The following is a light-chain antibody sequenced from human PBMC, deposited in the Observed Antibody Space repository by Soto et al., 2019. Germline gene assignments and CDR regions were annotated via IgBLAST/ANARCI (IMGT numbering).Light chain of an antibody. CDR3: QQSYTFPYN. CDR2: GTS. J-gene: IGKJ2*01. CDR1: QSIATY. Sequence: DIQMTQSPSSLSAPVGDRVTITCRASQSIATYFNWYQQKPGKAPRLLIYGTSSSQSGVPSRFSGSGSGTDFTLSISSLQPEDFATYYCQQSYTFPYNFGQGTKLEMK. V-gene: IGKV1-39*01.